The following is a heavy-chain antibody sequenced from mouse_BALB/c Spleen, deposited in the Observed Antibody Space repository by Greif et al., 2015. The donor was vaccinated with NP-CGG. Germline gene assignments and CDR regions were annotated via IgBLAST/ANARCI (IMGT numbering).Heavy chain of an antibody. CDR1: GFTFTDYY. CDR3: ARENRARATYYAMDY. D-gene: IGHD3-1*01. Sequence: EVKLMESGGGLVQPGGSLRLSCATSGFTFTDYYMSWVRQPPGKALEWLGFIRNKANGYTTEYSASVKGRFTISRDNSQSILYFQMDTLRAEDSATYYCARENRARATYYAMDYWGQGTSVTVSS. CDR2: IRNKANGYTT. J-gene: IGHJ4*01. V-gene: IGHV7-3*02.